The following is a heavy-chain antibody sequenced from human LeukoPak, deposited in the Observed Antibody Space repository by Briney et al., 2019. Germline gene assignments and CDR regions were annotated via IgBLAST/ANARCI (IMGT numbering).Heavy chain of an antibody. CDR3: ARSPLLWFGELLSPYYYYYMDV. V-gene: IGHV4-59*01. Sequence: SETLSLTCTVSGGSISSYYWSWIRQPPGKGLEWIGYIYYSGSTNYNPSLKSRVTISVDTSKNQFSLKLSSATAADTAVYYCARSPLLWFGELLSPYYYYYMDVWGKGTTVTVSS. D-gene: IGHD3-10*01. J-gene: IGHJ6*03. CDR1: GGSISSYY. CDR2: IYYSGST.